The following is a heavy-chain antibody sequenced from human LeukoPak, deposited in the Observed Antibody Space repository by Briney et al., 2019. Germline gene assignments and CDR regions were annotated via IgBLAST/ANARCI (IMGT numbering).Heavy chain of an antibody. Sequence: GGSLRLSCAASGFTFSSYAMTWVRRAPGKGLEWVSGITGSGGSTTYADSVKGQFTISRDNSKNRLYMQMNSLRAEDTSVSYCAIEGKLGLEYWGHGTLVTVSS. CDR2: ITGSGGST. V-gene: IGHV3-23*01. J-gene: IGHJ4*01. CDR1: GFTFSSYA. CDR3: AIEGKLGLEY. D-gene: IGHD3-16*01.